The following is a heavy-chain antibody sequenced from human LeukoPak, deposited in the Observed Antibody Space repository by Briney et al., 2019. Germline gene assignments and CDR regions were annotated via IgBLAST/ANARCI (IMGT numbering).Heavy chain of an antibody. D-gene: IGHD4-17*01. CDR2: IIPILGIA. V-gene: IGHV1-69*04. J-gene: IGHJ4*02. CDR1: GGTFSSYA. CDR3: ARWKANDYGDGGGRETSDY. Sequence: ASVKVSCKASGGTFSSYAISWVRQAPGQGLEWMGRIIPILGIANYAQKFQGRVTITADKSTSTAYMELSSLRSEDTAVYYCARWKANDYGDGGGRETSDYWGQGTLVTVSS.